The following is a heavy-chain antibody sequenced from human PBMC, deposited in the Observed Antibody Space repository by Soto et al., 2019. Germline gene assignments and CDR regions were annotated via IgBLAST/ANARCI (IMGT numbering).Heavy chain of an antibody. J-gene: IGHJ4*02. D-gene: IGHD3-10*01. Sequence: QVQLVQSGAEVRKPGSSVKVSCKASGDTFSFYSIIWVRQAPGLGLEWMGRINPILSMSNYAQRFQGRVTMTADKSTSTAYMELSGLRSEDTAIYYCASSYGSGYRAFDYWGQGALVTVSS. CDR3: ASSYGSGYRAFDY. CDR1: GDTFSFYS. V-gene: IGHV1-69*02. CDR2: INPILSMS.